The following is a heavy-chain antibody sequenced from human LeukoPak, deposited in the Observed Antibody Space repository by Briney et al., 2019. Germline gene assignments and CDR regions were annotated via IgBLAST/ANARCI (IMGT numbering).Heavy chain of an antibody. CDR1: GYTFTSYD. Sequence: GASVKVSCKASGYTFTSYDINWVRQATGQGLEWMGWMNPNSGNTGYAQKFQGRVTMTTDTSTSTAYMELRSPRSDDTAVYYCARDAMVRGGDTDYWGQGTLVTVSS. CDR3: ARDAMVRGGDTDY. CDR2: MNPNSGNT. V-gene: IGHV1-8*01. D-gene: IGHD3-10*01. J-gene: IGHJ4*02.